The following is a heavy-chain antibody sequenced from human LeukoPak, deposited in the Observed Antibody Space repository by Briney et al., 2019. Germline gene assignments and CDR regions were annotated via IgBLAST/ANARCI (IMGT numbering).Heavy chain of an antibody. CDR1: GGSIYSTTFY. CDR3: ARGSDSGSDDGEDYFDY. J-gene: IGHJ4*02. D-gene: IGHD1-26*01. CDR2: MYYDGST. Sequence: PSETLSLTCTVSGGSIYSTTFYRRWIRQPPGKRLEWIGGMYYDGSTYHNPSLKSRVTISVDTSNNQFSLKLTSVTAADTAVYFCARGSDSGSDDGEDYFDYWGQGTLVTVSS. V-gene: IGHV4-39*01.